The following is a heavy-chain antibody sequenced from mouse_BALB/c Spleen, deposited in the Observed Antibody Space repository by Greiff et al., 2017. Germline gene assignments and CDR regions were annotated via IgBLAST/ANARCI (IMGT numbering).Heavy chain of an antibody. V-gene: IGHV5-17*02. J-gene: IGHJ3*01. CDR2: ISSGSSTI. D-gene: IGHD1-2*01. CDR3: ARSTARSWFAY. CDR1: GFTFSSFG. Sequence: DVHLVESGGGLVQPGGSRKLSCAASGFTFSSFGMHWVRQAPEKGLEWVAYISSGSSTIYYADTVKGRFTISRDNPKNTLFLQMTSLRSEDTAMYYCARSTARSWFAYWGQGTLVTVSA.